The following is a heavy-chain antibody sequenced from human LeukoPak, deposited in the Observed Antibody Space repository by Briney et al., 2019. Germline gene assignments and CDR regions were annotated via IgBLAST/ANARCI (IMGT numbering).Heavy chain of an antibody. CDR3: ARRGYSSGWYKRWFDP. Sequence: NPSETLSLTCTVSGGSISSSSYYWGWIRQPPGKGLEWIGSIYYSGSTYYNPSLKSRVTISVDTSKNQFSLKLSSVTAADTAVYYCARRGYSSGWYKRWFDPWGRGTLVTVSS. CDR1: GGSISSSSYY. D-gene: IGHD6-19*01. J-gene: IGHJ5*02. CDR2: IYYSGST. V-gene: IGHV4-39*07.